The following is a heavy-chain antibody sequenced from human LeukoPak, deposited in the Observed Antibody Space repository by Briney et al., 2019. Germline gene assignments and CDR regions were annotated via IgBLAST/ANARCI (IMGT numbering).Heavy chain of an antibody. Sequence: ASETLSLTCTVSGGSISIYYWSWIRQPPGKGLEWIGYIYYSGSTNYNPSLKSRVTISVDTSKNQFSLKLSSVTAADTAVYYCARGKAFDYWGQGTLVTVSS. CDR1: GGSISIYY. CDR3: ARGKAFDY. V-gene: IGHV4-59*08. CDR2: IYYSGST. J-gene: IGHJ4*02.